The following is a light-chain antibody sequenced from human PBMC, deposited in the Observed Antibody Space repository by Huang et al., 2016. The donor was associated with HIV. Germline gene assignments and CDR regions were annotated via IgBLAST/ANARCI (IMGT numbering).Light chain of an antibody. CDR3: MEALKTPYT. Sequence: DIVMIQSPLSLPVTPGEPASISCRSSQSLLHTNAYNYLDWYLQKPGQSLQLLIYLGSSRASGVPDRFSGGGSGTRFSLNISRVEAEDAGIYYCMEALKTPYTFGQGTKLEIK. CDR1: QSLLHTNAYNY. J-gene: IGKJ2*01. CDR2: LGS. V-gene: IGKV2-28*01.